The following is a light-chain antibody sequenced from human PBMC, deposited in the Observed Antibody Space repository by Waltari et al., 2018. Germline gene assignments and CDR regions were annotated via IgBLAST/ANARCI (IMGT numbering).Light chain of an antibody. J-gene: IGLJ2*01. Sequence: QSVLTQPPSTSGTPGQRVTISCSGSSSNIGSNPVNWYQQLPGTAPKLLIYTNNQRPSGVPDRFSGSRSGTSASLAISGLQSEDEAGYHCAAWDDSLNGVVFGGGTKVTVL. V-gene: IGLV1-44*01. CDR1: SSNIGSNP. CDR2: TNN. CDR3: AAWDDSLNGVV.